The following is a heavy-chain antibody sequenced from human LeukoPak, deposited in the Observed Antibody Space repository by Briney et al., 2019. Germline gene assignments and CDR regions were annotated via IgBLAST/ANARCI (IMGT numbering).Heavy chain of an antibody. D-gene: IGHD6-19*01. J-gene: IGHJ4*02. Sequence: PGGSLRLSCTASGFNFGDYAMSWVRQAPGKGLEGVGFIRSKAYGGTTEYAASVKGRFTISRDDSKSIAYLQMNSLKTEDTAVYYCTRDSLPIPFGGWHDYWGQGTLVTVSS. CDR3: TRDSLPIPFGGWHDY. CDR2: IRSKAYGGTT. V-gene: IGHV3-49*04. CDR1: GFNFGDYA.